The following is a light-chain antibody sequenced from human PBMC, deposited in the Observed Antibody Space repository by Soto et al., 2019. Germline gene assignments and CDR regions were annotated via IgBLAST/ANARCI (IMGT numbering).Light chain of an antibody. J-gene: IGKJ4*01. V-gene: IGKV1-33*01. Sequence: DIQMTQSTSSLSASVGDRVTITCQASQDISYYLNWYQQKPGKAPKILIYDASVLDAGVPSRFSGGGSGTHVTLTISSLQAEDVAAYDCQQFDNLPLTFGGGTKVDIK. CDR1: QDISYY. CDR3: QQFDNLPLT. CDR2: DAS.